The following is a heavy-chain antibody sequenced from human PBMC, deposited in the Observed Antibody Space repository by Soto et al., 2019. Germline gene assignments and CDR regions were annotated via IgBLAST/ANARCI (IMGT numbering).Heavy chain of an antibody. J-gene: IGHJ4*02. V-gene: IGHV3-23*01. CDR3: AKDAARTSGWYYFDY. D-gene: IGHD6-19*01. CDR1: GFSFSTYA. Sequence: GGSLRLSCAASGFSFSTYAMGWVRQSPGKGLEWVSVMSNTGGNRYYADSVKGRFTISRDNSKNTLFLQMSSLRAEDTAVYYCAKDAARTSGWYYFDYWGQGSLVTVSS. CDR2: MSNTGGNR.